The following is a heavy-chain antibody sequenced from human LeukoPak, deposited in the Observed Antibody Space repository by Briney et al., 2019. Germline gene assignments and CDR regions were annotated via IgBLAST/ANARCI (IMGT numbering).Heavy chain of an antibody. D-gene: IGHD6-13*01. CDR1: GGSISSYY. CDR2: IYYSGST. CDR3: ARAIAAAPDY. Sequence: SETLSLTCTVSGGSISSYYWSWIRQPPGKGLEWIGYIYYSGSTNYNPSLKSRVTISVDTSKNQFSLRLSSVTAADTAVYYCARAIAAAPDYWGQGTLVTVSS. V-gene: IGHV4-59*08. J-gene: IGHJ4*02.